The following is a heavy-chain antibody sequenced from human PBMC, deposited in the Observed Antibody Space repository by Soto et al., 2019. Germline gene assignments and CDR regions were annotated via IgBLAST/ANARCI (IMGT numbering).Heavy chain of an antibody. CDR2: IYHTGNA. V-gene: IGHV4-39*07. CDR1: GDSISNSRFY. D-gene: IGHD3-10*01. CDR3: ARVWGGAFDI. Sequence: SETLSLTCSVSGDSISNSRFYWAWIRQPPGEGLEWIGSIYHTGNAYYNPSLKSRVTISVDTSKNQFSLKLSSVTAADTAVYYCARVWGGAFDIWGQGTMVTVSS. J-gene: IGHJ3*02.